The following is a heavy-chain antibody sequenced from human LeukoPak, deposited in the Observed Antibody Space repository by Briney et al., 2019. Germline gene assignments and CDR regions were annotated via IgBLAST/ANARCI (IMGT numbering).Heavy chain of an antibody. J-gene: IGHJ3*02. CDR1: GDSIIGYY. Sequence: SETLSLTCTVSGDSIIGYYGTWIRQPPGKRLEWIAYIHYTGSPNYNPSLSSRVTLSVDTSKNQFSLKLNSVTAADTAMYYCARIVSPGATFDIWGQGTMVTVSS. V-gene: IGHV4-59*01. D-gene: IGHD2-15*01. CDR3: ARIVSPGATFDI. CDR2: IHYTGSP.